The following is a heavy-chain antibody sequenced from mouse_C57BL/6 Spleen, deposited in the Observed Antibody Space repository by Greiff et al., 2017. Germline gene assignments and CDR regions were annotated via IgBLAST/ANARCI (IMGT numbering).Heavy chain of an antibody. CDR2: IYPGDGDT. J-gene: IGHJ2*01. CDR1: GYAFSSYW. CDR3: ARSLNFIFDY. V-gene: IGHV1-80*01. D-gene: IGHD1-1*01. Sequence: VMLVESGAELVKPGASVKISCKASGYAFSSYWMNWVKQRPGKGLEWIGQIYPGDGDTNYNGKFKGKATLTADKSSSTAYMQLSSLTSEDSAVYFCARSLNFIFDYWGQGTTLTVSS.